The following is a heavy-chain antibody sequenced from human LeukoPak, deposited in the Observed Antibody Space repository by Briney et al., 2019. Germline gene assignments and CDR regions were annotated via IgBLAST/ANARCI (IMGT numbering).Heavy chain of an antibody. V-gene: IGHV3-21*06. J-gene: IGHJ5*02. CDR1: GFSFSSCS. CDR2: ISSTSTYI. CDR3: ARDPSAVPTAVNWFDP. D-gene: IGHD2-2*01. Sequence: GGSLRLSCEASGFSFSSCSMNWVRQAPGKGLEWVSSISSTSTYIYYTDSVKGGFTISRDTAKNSLYLQMDTLRAEDTGVYYCARDPSAVPTAVNWFDPWGQGTLVTVPS.